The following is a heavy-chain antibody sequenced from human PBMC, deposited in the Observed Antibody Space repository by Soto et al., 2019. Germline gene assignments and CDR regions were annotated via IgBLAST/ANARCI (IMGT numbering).Heavy chain of an antibody. Sequence: PRESLKISCKGSGYTFTSYWIGWVRQMPGEGLEWMGVIYPSDSDIRYSPSFQGKVTISADKSITTAYLQWSSLEAADTAMYYCVRSGTSSGRFSDYWGQGTLVTVSS. V-gene: IGHV5-51*01. CDR3: VRSGTSSGRFSDY. CDR2: IYPSDSDI. J-gene: IGHJ4*02. D-gene: IGHD2-15*01. CDR1: GYTFTSYW.